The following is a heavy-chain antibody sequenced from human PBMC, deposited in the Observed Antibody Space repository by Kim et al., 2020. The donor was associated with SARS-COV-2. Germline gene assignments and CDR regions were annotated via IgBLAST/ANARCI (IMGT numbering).Heavy chain of an antibody. Sequence: NYNPSLKRRVTISVDTSKNQFSLKLSSVTAADTPVYYCARDGDGGTPLSWGQGTLVTVSS. D-gene: IGHD1-1*01. V-gene: IGHV4-59*01. CDR3: ARDGDGGTPLS. J-gene: IGHJ5*02.